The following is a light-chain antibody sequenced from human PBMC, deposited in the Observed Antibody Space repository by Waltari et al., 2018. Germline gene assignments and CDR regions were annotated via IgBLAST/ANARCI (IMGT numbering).Light chain of an antibody. Sequence: EIVLTQSPAPLSLSPGERATPPCRASQTINNYLAWYQQRPGQAPRLLIYDASTRATGIPARFSGSGSGTDFTLTISSLEPEDFAIYYCQRRSNWPPTLTFGGGTKVEIK. J-gene: IGKJ4*01. CDR2: DAS. CDR3: QRRSNWPPTLT. V-gene: IGKV3-11*01. CDR1: QTINNY.